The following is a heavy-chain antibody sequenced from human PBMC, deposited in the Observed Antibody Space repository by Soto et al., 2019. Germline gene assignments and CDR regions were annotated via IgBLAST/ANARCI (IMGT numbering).Heavy chain of an antibody. CDR3: ASTSIAAAGKDYNWFDP. Sequence: PGESLKISCKGSGYSFTKYWISWVRQMPGKGLEWMGRIDPSDSYTNYSPSFQGHVTISADKSISTAYLQWSSLKASDTAMYYCASTSIAAAGKDYNWFDPWGQGTLVTVSS. CDR1: GYSFTKYW. CDR2: IDPSDSYT. D-gene: IGHD6-13*01. V-gene: IGHV5-10-1*01. J-gene: IGHJ5*02.